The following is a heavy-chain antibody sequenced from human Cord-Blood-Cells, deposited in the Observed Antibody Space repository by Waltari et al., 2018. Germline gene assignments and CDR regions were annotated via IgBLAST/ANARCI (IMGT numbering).Heavy chain of an antibody. CDR1: GFTVSSNY. CDR2: IYSGGST. J-gene: IGHJ4*02. D-gene: IGHD6-13*01. CDR3: ARVPFGSSSWYFDY. V-gene: IGHV3-53*02. Sequence: EVQLVETGGGLIQPGGSLRLSCAASGFTVSSNYMSWVRQAPGKGLEWVSVIYSGGSTYYADSVKGRFTISRDNSKNTLYLQMNSLRAEDTAVYYCARVPFGSSSWYFDYWGQGTLVTVSS.